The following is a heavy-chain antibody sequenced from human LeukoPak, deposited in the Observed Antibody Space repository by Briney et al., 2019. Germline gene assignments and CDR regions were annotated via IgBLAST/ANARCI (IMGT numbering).Heavy chain of an antibody. J-gene: IGHJ5*02. CDR2: ISSSGSTI. CDR3: ARLNGPAWFDP. Sequence: GGSLRLSCAASGFTFSDYYMSWNRQAPGKGLEWVSYISSSGSTIYYAAPVTGRFTTSRDNAQNSLSLQMNSLRAEDTAVYYCARLNGPAWFDPWGQGALVTVSS. CDR1: GFTFSDYY. V-gene: IGHV3-11*01.